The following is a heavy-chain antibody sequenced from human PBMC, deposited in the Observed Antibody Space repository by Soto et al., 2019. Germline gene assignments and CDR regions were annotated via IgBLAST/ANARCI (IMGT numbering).Heavy chain of an antibody. J-gene: IGHJ6*02. D-gene: IGHD6-6*01. V-gene: IGHV4-4*02. Sequence: QVQLQESGPGLVKPSETLSLTCTVSGAPITTTKWWAWVRLPPGKGLEWIGELSRGDERSSNPSLEGRFTMSLDKSNNHFSLKLPAVTAADTAIYYCATQSISYTGGVWGRGTSVTVSS. CDR2: LSRGDER. CDR3: ATQSISYTGGV. CDR1: GAPITTTKW.